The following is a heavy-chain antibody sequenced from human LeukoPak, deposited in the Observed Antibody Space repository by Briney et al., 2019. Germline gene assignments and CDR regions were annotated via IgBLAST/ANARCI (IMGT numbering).Heavy chain of an antibody. CDR3: ARAPPPYCSGGSCYYYYYYMDV. CDR2: ISYDGSNK. J-gene: IGHJ6*03. CDR1: GFTFSSYA. V-gene: IGHV3-30*04. Sequence: PGGSLRLSCAASGFTFSSYAMHWVRQAPGKGLEWVAVISYDGSNKYYADSVKGRFTISRDNSKNTLYLQMNSLRAEDTAVYYCARAPPPYCSGGSCYYYYYYMDVWGKGTTVTVSS. D-gene: IGHD2-15*01.